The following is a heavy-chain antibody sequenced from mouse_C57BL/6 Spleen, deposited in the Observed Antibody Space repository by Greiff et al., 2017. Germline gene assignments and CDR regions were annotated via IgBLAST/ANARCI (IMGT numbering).Heavy chain of an antibody. V-gene: IGHV1-74*01. CDR2: IHPSDSDT. CDR3: AIDGTTVGARYFDV. J-gene: IGHJ1*03. D-gene: IGHD1-1*01. Sequence: VQLQQPGAELVKPGASVKVSCKASGYTFTSYWMHWVKQRPGQGLEWIGRIHPSDSDTNYNQKFKGKATLTVDKSSSTAYIQLSSLTSEDSAVYYCAIDGTTVGARYFDVWGTGTTVTVSS. CDR1: GYTFTSYW.